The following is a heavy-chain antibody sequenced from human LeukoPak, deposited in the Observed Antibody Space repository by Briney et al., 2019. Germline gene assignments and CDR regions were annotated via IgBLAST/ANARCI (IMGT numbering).Heavy chain of an antibody. J-gene: IGHJ5*02. D-gene: IGHD2-2*01. CDR2: IYYSGNT. V-gene: IGHV4-30-4*01. Sequence: SETLSLTCTVSGGSISSGDYYWSWIRQPPGKGLEWIGYIYYSGNTYYNPSLKSRVTISVDTSKNQFSLKLSSVTAADTAVYYCARERYYCSTTLCSPVWFDPWGQGTLVTVSS. CDR1: GGSISSGDYY. CDR3: ARERYYCSTTLCSPVWFDP.